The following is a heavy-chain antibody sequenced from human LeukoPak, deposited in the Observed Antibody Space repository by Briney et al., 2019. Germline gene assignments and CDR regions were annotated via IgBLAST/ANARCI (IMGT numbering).Heavy chain of an antibody. V-gene: IGHV3-33*01. CDR2: TWYDGTNK. Sequence: GLSLRLSCAASGFTFSSYVMHWVRQAPGKGLEWVAVTWYDGTNKYFADSVRGRFSISRDNSKNTLYLQMNSLRAEDTAVYYCARGDRSSWFNFDYWGQRTLVTVSS. J-gene: IGHJ4*02. CDR1: GFTFSSYV. D-gene: IGHD6-13*01. CDR3: ARGDRSSWFNFDY.